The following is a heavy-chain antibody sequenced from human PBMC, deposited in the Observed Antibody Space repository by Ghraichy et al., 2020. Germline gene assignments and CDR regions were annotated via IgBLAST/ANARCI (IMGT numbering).Heavy chain of an antibody. J-gene: IGHJ4*02. CDR1: GFTFSSYS. V-gene: IGHV3-21*01. CDR3: ARVIAVAGTVDY. CDR2: ISSSSSYI. D-gene: IGHD6-19*01. Sequence: GSLRLSCAASGFTFSSYSMNWVRQAPGKGLEWVSSISSSSSYIYYADSVKGRFTISRDNAKNSLYLQMNSLRAEDTAVYYCARVIAVAGTVDYWGQGTLVTVSS.